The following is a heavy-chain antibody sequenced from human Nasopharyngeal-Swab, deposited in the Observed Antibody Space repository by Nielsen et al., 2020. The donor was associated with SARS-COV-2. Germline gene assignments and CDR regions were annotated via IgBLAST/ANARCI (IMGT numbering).Heavy chain of an antibody. CDR2: IDWDDDK. CDR3: AHRTIFGVVTYFDY. Sequence: SGPTLVKPTQTLTLTCTFSGFSLSTSGMCVSWVRQPPGKALERLALIDWDDDKYYSTSLKTRLTISKDTSKNQVVLTMTNMDPVDTATYYCAHRTIFGVVTYFDYWGQGTLVTVSS. V-gene: IGHV2-70*12. J-gene: IGHJ4*02. D-gene: IGHD3-3*01. CDR1: GFSLSTSGMC.